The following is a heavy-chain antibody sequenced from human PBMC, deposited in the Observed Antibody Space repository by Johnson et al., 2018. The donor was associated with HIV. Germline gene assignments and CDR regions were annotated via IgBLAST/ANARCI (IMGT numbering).Heavy chain of an antibody. D-gene: IGHD3-22*01. V-gene: IGHV3-7*01. CDR2: IKQDGSEK. J-gene: IGHJ3*02. CDR1: AFTSSNAW. Sequence: VQLVESGGGLVKPGGSLRLSCAASAFTSSNAWMSWVRQAPGKGLEWVANIKQDGSEKYYVDSVKGRITISRDNSKNTLYLQMNSLRAEDTAVYYCAKDVGNYWPNAFDIWGQGTTVTVS. CDR3: AKDVGNYWPNAFDI.